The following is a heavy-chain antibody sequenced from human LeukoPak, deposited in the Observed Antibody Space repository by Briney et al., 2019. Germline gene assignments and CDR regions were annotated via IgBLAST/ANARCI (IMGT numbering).Heavy chain of an antibody. D-gene: IGHD3-16*01. CDR3: TRERRGSYYAFES. CDR2: VMSGRGST. Sequence: PGGSLRLSCAASGFSVSDYSISWIRQSPGKGPEWISYVMSGRGSTNYADSVKGRFTISRDNAKNSVALQLDGLRADDTAVYFCTRERRGSYYAFESWGQGTRVTVSS. J-gene: IGHJ4*02. CDR1: GFSVSDYS. V-gene: IGHV3-11*05.